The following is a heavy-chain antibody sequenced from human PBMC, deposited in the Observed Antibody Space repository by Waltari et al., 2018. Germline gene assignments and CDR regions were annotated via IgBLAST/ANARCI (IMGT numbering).Heavy chain of an antibody. V-gene: IGHV4-38-2*02. CDR3: ARSLRFLEWLLVPPDAFDI. D-gene: IGHD3-3*01. Sequence: QVQLQESGPGLVTPSETLSLTCTVSGYSISSGYYWGWIRQPPGTGLEWIGSIYHSGSTYYNPSLKSRVTISVDTSKNQFSLKLSSVTAADTAVYYCARSLRFLEWLLVPPDAFDIWGQGTMVTVSS. CDR1: GYSISSGYY. J-gene: IGHJ3*02. CDR2: IYHSGST.